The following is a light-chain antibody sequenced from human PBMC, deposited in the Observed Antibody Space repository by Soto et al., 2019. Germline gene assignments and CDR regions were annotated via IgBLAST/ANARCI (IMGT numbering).Light chain of an antibody. CDR1: KLGHKY. CDR3: QTWASSIVV. V-gene: IGLV3-1*01. CDR2: QDS. J-gene: IGLJ2*01. Sequence: SYELTQPPSVSVSPGQTASITCSGDKLGHKYVSWYQQKPGQSPILVIYQDSKRPSGIPERVSGSNSGSTATLTISETQAMHEADYYCQTWASSIVVFGGGTKVTVL.